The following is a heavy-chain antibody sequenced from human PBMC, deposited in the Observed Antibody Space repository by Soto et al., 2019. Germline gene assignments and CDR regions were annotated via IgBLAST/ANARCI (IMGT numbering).Heavy chain of an antibody. CDR3: AGHRSSWYGLCY. J-gene: IGHJ4*02. D-gene: IGHD6-13*01. CDR2: IYYSGST. V-gene: IGHV4-30-4*01. CDR1: GGSISSGDYY. Sequence: QVQLQESGPGLVKPSQTLSLTCTVSGGSISSGDYYWSWIRQPPGKGLEWIGYIYYSGSTYYNPYLMSRVTIAVDTSKNQFSLKLSSVTAADTAVYYCAGHRSSWYGLCYWGQGTLVTVSS.